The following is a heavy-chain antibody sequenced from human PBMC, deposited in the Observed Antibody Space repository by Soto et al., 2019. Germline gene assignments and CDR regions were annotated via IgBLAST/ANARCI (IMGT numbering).Heavy chain of an antibody. V-gene: IGHV3-23*01. Sequence: EVQLLESGGGLVQVGGSLRLSCAASGFTFSSYAMSWVRQAPGKGLEWVSAITGSGGATYHADSVEGRFTISRDNSKNTLYLQMYTLRAEDTAVYYCAKRGSYGPGTYYFDYWGQGTLVIVSS. CDR1: GFTFSSYA. J-gene: IGHJ4*02. CDR3: AKRGSYGPGTYYFDY. D-gene: IGHD3-16*01. CDR2: ITGSGGAT.